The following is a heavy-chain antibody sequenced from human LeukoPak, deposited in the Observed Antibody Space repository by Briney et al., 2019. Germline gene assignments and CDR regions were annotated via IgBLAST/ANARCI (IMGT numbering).Heavy chain of an antibody. Sequence: PGGSLRLSCAASGFTFSSYSMYWVRQAPGKGLEWVSSISSSSSYIYYADSVKGRFTISRDNAKNSLYLQMNSLRAEDTAVYYCARDRDFNGRHYWGQGTLVTVSS. J-gene: IGHJ4*02. CDR2: ISSSSSYI. CDR1: GFTFSSYS. CDR3: ARDRDFNGRHY. D-gene: IGHD3-10*01. V-gene: IGHV3-21*01.